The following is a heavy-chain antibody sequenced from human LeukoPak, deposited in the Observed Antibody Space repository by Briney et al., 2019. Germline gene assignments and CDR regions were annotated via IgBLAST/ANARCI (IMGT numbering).Heavy chain of an antibody. CDR1: GLTFSSYA. CDR2: ISYVGSNK. J-gene: IGHJ3*02. V-gene: IGHV3-30-3*01. D-gene: IGHD6-13*01. CDR3: ARASTSIAAAGTDAFDI. Sequence: PGGSLRLSCAASGLTFSSYAMHWVRQAPGKGLGWVAVISYVGSNKYYADSVKGRFTISRDNAKNTLYLQMNSLRAEDTAVYYCARASTSIAAAGTDAFDIWGQGTMVTVSS.